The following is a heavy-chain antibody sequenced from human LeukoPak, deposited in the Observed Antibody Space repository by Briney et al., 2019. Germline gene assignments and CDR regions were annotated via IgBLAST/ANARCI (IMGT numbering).Heavy chain of an antibody. D-gene: IGHD1-26*01. CDR3: ARGSETELPDAFDI. CDR2: INHSGST. Sequence: PSETLSLTCAVYGGSFSGYYWSWIRQPPGKGLEWIGDINHSGSTNYNPSLKSRVTISVDTSKNQFSLKLSSVTAADTAVYYCARGSETELPDAFDIWGQGTMVTVSS. CDR1: GGSFSGYY. V-gene: IGHV4-34*01. J-gene: IGHJ3*02.